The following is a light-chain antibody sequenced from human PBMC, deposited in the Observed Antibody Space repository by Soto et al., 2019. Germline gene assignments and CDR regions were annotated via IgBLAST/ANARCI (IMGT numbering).Light chain of an antibody. V-gene: IGKV3-15*01. J-gene: IGKJ1*01. CDR3: QRYNNWPPWT. Sequence: EVWMSQWSANHSESQGARATLSCRASQSVSSNLAWYQQKPGQAPRLLIYGASTRATGIPARFRGSGSGTGCPLTISDLLSESFAFYYGQRYNNWPPWTFGQGTKVDI. CDR1: QSVSSN. CDR2: GAS.